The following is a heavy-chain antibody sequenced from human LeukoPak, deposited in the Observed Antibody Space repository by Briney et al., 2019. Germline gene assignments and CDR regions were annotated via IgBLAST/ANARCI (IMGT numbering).Heavy chain of an antibody. V-gene: IGHV4-34*01. J-gene: IGHJ3*02. CDR1: GGSFRGYY. D-gene: IGHD3-22*01. CDR2: INHSGST. Sequence: SETLSLTCAVYGGSFRGYYWSWIRQPPGKGLEWIGEINHSGSTNYNPSLKSRVTISVDTSKNQFSLKLRSVTAADTAVYYCETYYYDSSGYYDAFDIWGQGTMVTVSS. CDR3: ETYYYDSSGYYDAFDI.